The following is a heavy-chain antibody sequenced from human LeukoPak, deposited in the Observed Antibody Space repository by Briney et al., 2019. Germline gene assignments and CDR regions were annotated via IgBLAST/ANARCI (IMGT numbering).Heavy chain of an antibody. Sequence: PGGSLRLSCAASGFTFSLYWVTWVRQAPGKGLEWVANIKQDGSEKYYVDSVKGRFTISRDNVKNSLYLQMDSLRAEDTAVYYCAREARNCSSTSCYAEGYFQHWGQGTLVTVSS. J-gene: IGHJ1*01. D-gene: IGHD2-2*01. CDR2: IKQDGSEK. V-gene: IGHV3-7*01. CDR1: GFTFSLYW. CDR3: AREARNCSSTSCYAEGYFQH.